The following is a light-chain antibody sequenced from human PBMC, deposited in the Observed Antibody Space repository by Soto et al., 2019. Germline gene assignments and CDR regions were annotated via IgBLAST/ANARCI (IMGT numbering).Light chain of an antibody. CDR2: NTK. Sequence: QTVVTQEPSFSVSPGGTITLTCGLSSGSVSTGYYPSWYHQTPGQPPRTLIYNTKTRSSWVPDRFSGSILGNKAALTITGAQADDESDYYCVLYLGSGISMFGGGTKLTVL. V-gene: IGLV8-61*01. J-gene: IGLJ3*02. CDR3: VLYLGSGISM. CDR1: SGSVSTGYY.